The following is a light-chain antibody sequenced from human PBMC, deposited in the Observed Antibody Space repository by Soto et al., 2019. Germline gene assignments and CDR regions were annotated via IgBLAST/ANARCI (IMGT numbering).Light chain of an antibody. CDR3: SSYAASRM. CDR1: SSDIGGYNY. V-gene: IGLV2-8*01. CDR2: EVS. J-gene: IGLJ3*02. Sequence: QSALTQPPSASGSPGQSVTISCTGTSSDIGGYNYVSWYQQHPGKAPKLVIYEVSKRPSGVPDRFSGSKSGNTASLTVSGLQAEDEADYYCSSYAASRMFGGGTQLTVL.